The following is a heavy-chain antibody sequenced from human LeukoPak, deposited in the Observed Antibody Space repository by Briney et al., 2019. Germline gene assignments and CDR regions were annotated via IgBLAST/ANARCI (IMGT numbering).Heavy chain of an antibody. J-gene: IGHJ5*02. CDR2: MHPNSGNT. CDR1: GYTFTSYD. CDR3: ARGSAIASNWFDP. Sequence: ASVKVSFNASGYTFTSYDINWVRQATGQGLEWMGWMHPNSGNTGYAQKFQGRVTMTRNTSISTAYMELSSLRSEDTAVYYCARGSAIASNWFDPRGQGTLGTVSS. V-gene: IGHV1-8*01. D-gene: IGHD3-3*02.